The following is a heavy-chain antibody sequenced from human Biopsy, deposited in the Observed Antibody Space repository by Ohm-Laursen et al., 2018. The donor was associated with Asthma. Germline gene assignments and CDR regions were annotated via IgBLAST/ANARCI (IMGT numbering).Heavy chain of an antibody. D-gene: IGHD3-3*02. Sequence: GSLRLSCSASGFTFGDYWMSWVRQVPGKGLEWVANIKHDGTEKNHVDSLKGRFTISRDNAKNSLYLQMNSLRAEDTAVYYCVRTFHFWSPYHAEHYQLWGQGTLVTVPS. CDR3: VRTFHFWSPYHAEHYQL. CDR1: GFTFGDYW. V-gene: IGHV3-7*01. J-gene: IGHJ1*01. CDR2: IKHDGTEK.